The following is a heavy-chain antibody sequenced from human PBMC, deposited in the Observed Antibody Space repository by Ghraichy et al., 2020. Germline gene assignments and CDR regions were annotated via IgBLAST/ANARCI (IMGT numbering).Heavy chain of an antibody. J-gene: IGHJ5*02. Sequence: GESLNISCVASGFTFSSYAMSWVRQAQGEGLEWVSAISGSGGSTYYADSVKGRFTISRDNSKNTLYLQMNSLRAEDAAVYYCAKGRGLGLRFQFRYEMLFDPWGQGTLVTVSS. CDR2: ISGSGGST. V-gene: IGHV3-23*01. D-gene: IGHD3-16*01. CDR1: GFTFSSYA. CDR3: AKGRGLGLRFQFRYEMLFDP.